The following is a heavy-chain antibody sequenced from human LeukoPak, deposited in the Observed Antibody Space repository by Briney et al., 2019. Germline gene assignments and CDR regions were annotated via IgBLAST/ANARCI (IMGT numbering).Heavy chain of an antibody. Sequence: GRSLRLSCAASGFTFSSYGMHWVRQAPGKGLEWVAVIWYDGSNKYYADSVKGRFTISRDNSKNTLYLQMNSLRAEDTAVYYCARGDSSGWWSRYWGQGTLVTVSS. D-gene: IGHD6-19*01. CDR1: GFTFSSYG. CDR2: IWYDGSNK. J-gene: IGHJ4*02. CDR3: ARGDSSGWWSRY. V-gene: IGHV3-33*01.